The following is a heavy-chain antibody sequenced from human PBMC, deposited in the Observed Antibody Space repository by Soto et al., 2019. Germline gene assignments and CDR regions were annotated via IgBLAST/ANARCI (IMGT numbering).Heavy chain of an antibody. Sequence: SDTLSLTCSVSGGSISGSYWSWIRQSPGKGLEWLGYVYYTGSTDYSPSLRSRVSISVDTSKNEFSLRLSSVTAADTAVYFCARSVAVPGAHIDYWGQGTQVTVSS. CDR1: GGSISGSY. V-gene: IGHV4-59*01. D-gene: IGHD6-19*01. CDR2: VYYTGST. J-gene: IGHJ4*02. CDR3: ARSVAVPGAHIDY.